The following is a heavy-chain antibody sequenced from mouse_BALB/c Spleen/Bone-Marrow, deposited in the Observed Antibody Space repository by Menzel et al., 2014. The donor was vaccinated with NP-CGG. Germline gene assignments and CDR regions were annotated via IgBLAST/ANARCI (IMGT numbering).Heavy chain of an antibody. J-gene: IGHJ3*01. Sequence: EEMLVQSGGGLVQPGGSIKLSCVASGFTFSNYWMNWVRQFPEKGLEWVAEIRLKSNNYATHYAESVKGGFTISRDDSKSSVYLQMNDLRAEDTGIYYCTTGFAYRGQGTLVTVSA. CDR1: GFTFSNYW. CDR2: IRLKSNNYAT. CDR3: TTGFAY. V-gene: IGHV6-6*02.